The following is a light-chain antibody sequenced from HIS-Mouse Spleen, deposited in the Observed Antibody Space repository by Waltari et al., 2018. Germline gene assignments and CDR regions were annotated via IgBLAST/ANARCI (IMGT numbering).Light chain of an antibody. J-gene: IGKJ4*01. CDR2: LGS. Sequence: DIVMTQSRLSLPVTPGEPASISCRSSQSLLHSNGYNSLDWYLQKPGQSPQLLIYLGSNRGSGVPDRFSGSGSGTDFTLKISRVEAEDVGVYYCMQALQTPLTFGGGTKVEIK. CDR3: MQALQTPLT. CDR1: QSLLHSNGYNS. V-gene: IGKV2-28*01.